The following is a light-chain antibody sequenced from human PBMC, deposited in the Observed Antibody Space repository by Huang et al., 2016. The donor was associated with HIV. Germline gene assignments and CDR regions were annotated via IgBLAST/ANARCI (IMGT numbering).Light chain of an antibody. CDR1: QSIGNS. V-gene: IGKV6-21*01. Sequence: DIVLTQSPDFQSVTPKEKVNITCRASQSIGNSLHWYQQKPGQSPSLLIKYASQSLTGVPSRFSGSGFGTDFTLTINSLESEDAATYYCHQSRSFPYTFGQGTRLEIK. J-gene: IGKJ2*01. CDR2: YAS. CDR3: HQSRSFPYT.